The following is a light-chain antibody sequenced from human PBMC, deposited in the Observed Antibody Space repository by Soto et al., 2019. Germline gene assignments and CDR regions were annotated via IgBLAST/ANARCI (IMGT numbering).Light chain of an antibody. CDR1: QSVSIK. CDR2: DTS. J-gene: IGKJ5*01. V-gene: IGKV3-15*01. CDR3: QQYNKWPPIT. Sequence: EIVLTHSPGTLSVSTGERATLSCRASQSVSIKLAWYQQKPGQAPRLLIYDTSTRATGIPARFSGSGSGTEFTLTISSLQSEDFAVYYCQQYNKWPPITFGQGTLLEV.